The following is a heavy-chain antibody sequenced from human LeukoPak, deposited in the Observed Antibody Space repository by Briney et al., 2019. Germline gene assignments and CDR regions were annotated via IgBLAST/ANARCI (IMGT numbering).Heavy chain of an antibody. Sequence: PGGSLRLSCAASGFTFSNAWMNWVRQAPGKGLEWVGRIKSKTDGGTTDCAAPVKGRFTISRDDSKNTLYLQMNSLKTEDTAVYYCPPAGGSAPKYFRHGGKGTLVTVSS. CDR3: PPAGGSAPKYFRH. D-gene: IGHD3-16*01. CDR2: IKSKTDGGTT. J-gene: IGHJ1*01. CDR1: GFTFSNAW. V-gene: IGHV3-15*07.